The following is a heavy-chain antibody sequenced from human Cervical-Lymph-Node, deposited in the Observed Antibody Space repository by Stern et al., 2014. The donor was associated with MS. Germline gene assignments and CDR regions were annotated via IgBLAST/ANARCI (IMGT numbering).Heavy chain of an antibody. J-gene: IGHJ4*02. CDR1: GGSISSGGYS. V-gene: IGHV4-30-2*01. Sequence: QLQLQESGSGLVKPSQTLSLTCAVSGGSISSGGYSWSWIRQPPGKGLEWIGYFYHSGSTYYNPSLKSRVTISVDRSKNQFSLKLSSVTAADTAVYYCARVGGSYYDYFDYWGQGTLVTVSS. D-gene: IGHD1-26*01. CDR3: ARVGGSYYDYFDY. CDR2: FYHSGST.